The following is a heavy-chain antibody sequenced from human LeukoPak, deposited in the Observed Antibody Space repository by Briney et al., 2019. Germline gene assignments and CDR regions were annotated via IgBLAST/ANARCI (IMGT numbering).Heavy chain of an antibody. CDR3: ARGAYYGSGSDGWYFDY. V-gene: IGHV4-59*01. D-gene: IGHD3-10*01. Sequence: SETLSLTCTVSGGSISSYYWIWIRQPPGKGLEWIGYIYYSGSTNYNPSLKSRVTISVDTSKNQFSLKLSSVTAADTAVYYCARGAYYGSGSDGWYFDYWGQGTLVTVSS. J-gene: IGHJ4*02. CDR2: IYYSGST. CDR1: GGSISSYY.